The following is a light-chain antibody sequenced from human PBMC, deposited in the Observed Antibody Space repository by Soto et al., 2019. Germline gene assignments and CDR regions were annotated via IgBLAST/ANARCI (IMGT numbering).Light chain of an antibody. Sequence: EIVLTQSPGTLSLSPGERATLSCRASQSVSSSYLAWYQQKPGQPPRLLIYGASSRVTGIPDRFSGSGSGTDFTLTISRLEPEDFAVYYCQQYGSSPLTFGGGTKVDIK. J-gene: IGKJ4*01. CDR3: QQYGSSPLT. CDR1: QSVSSSY. V-gene: IGKV3-20*01. CDR2: GAS.